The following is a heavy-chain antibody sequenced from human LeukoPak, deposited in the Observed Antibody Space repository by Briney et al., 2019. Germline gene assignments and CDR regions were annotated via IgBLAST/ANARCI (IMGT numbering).Heavy chain of an antibody. CDR2: IIPIFGTA. CDR3: ARPDHYYYYYYMDV. CDR1: GGTFSRYA. J-gene: IGHJ6*03. V-gene: IGHV1-69*13. Sequence: SVKVSCKASGGTFSRYAISWVRQAPGQGLEWMGGIIPIFGTANYAQKFQGRVTITADESTSTAYMELSSLRSEDTAVYYCARPDHYYYYYYMDVWSKGTTVTVSS.